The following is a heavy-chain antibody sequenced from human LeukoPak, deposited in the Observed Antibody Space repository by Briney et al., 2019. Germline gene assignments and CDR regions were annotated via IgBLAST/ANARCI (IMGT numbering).Heavy chain of an antibody. Sequence: SVRGRFTTSRNNANNSLYLQMNSLRAEDTAVYYCAKAAGSGSYQTYFDYWGQGTLVTVSS. V-gene: IGHV3-21*04. CDR3: AKAAGSGSYQTYFDY. J-gene: IGHJ4*02. D-gene: IGHD1-26*01.